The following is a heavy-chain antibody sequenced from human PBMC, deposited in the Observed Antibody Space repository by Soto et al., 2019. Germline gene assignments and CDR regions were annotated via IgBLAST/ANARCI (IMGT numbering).Heavy chain of an antibody. D-gene: IGHD4-17*01. J-gene: IGHJ6*02. CDR3: ARVPPDYGDYYYYGMDV. Sequence: QVQLVQSGAEVKKPGSSVKVPCKASGGTFSSYAISWVRQAPGQGLEWMGGIIPIFGTANYAQKFQGRVTITADESTSTAYMELSSLRSEDTAVYYCARVPPDYGDYYYYGMDVWGQGTTVTVSS. CDR2: IIPIFGTA. V-gene: IGHV1-69*01. CDR1: GGTFSSYA.